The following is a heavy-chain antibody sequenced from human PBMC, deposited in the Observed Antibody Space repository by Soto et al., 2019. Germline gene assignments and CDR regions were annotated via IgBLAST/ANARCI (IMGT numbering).Heavy chain of an antibody. CDR1: GGSISSSNW. V-gene: IGHV4-4*02. J-gene: IGHJ4*02. D-gene: IGHD6-19*01. CDR2: IYHSGST. CDR3: ARWRVAGTSPTRNDY. Sequence: QVQLQESGPGLVKPSGTLSLTCAVSGGSISSSNWWSWVRQPPGKGLEWIGEIYHSGSTNYNPSLKRRVTISVDKSKNQFSLKLSSVTAADTAVYYCARWRVAGTSPTRNDYWGQGTLVTVSS.